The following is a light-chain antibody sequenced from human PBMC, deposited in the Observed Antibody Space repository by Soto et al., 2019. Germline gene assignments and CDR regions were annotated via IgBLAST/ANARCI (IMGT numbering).Light chain of an antibody. CDR2: GSS. CDR1: QSISSN. V-gene: IGKV3-15*01. J-gene: IGKJ2*01. CDR3: QQYNNWPYT. Sequence: EIVMTQSSATLSVSPGERATLSCRASQSISSNLAWYQQKPGQAPRLLIYGSSTRATGTPARISGSGSGTDFSLTISRLQSEDFAVYYCQQYNNWPYTFGQGTKLEIK.